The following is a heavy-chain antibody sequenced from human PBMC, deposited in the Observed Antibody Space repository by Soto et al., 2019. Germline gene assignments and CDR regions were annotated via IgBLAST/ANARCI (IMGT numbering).Heavy chain of an antibody. CDR2: IYYSGST. CDR3: ARHLSGDYPNANWFDP. J-gene: IGHJ5*02. V-gene: IGHV4-30-4*01. D-gene: IGHD4-17*01. CDR1: GASINSGDYY. Sequence: SETLSLTCTVSGASINSGDYYWSWIRQPPGKGLEWIGHIYYSGSTYYNPSLKSRAGISVDSSKSQVSLKLTSVTAADTAVYFCARHLSGDYPNANWFDPWGQGTLVTVSS.